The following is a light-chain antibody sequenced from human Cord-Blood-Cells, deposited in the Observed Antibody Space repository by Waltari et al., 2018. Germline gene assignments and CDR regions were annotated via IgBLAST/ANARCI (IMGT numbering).Light chain of an antibody. CDR2: AAS. CDR1: QSISSY. CDR3: QQSYSTPLT. J-gene: IGKJ4*01. V-gene: IGKV1-39*01. Sequence: DIQMTQSPSSLSASVGDRVTITCRASQSISSYLNWYQQKPGKAPKLPIYAASSLQSGVPSRFSGSGSGTEFTLTISSLQPEDFATYYCQQSYSTPLTFGGGTKVEIK.